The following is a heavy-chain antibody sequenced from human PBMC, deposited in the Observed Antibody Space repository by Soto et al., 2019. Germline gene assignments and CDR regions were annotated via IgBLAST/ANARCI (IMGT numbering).Heavy chain of an antibody. J-gene: IGHJ4*02. CDR1: GYTFTSYY. Sequence: GASVKVSCKASGYTFTSYYMHWVRQAPGQGLEWMGIINPSGGSTSYAQKFQGRVTMTRDTSTSTVYMELSSLRSEDTAVYYCARDGAYYYDSSGPYLFDYWGKGTLVTVSS. CDR3: ARDGAYYYDSSGPYLFDY. D-gene: IGHD3-22*01. V-gene: IGHV1-46*03. CDR2: INPSGGST.